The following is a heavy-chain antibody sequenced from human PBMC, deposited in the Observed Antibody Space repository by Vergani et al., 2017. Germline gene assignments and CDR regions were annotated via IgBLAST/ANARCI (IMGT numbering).Heavy chain of an antibody. V-gene: IGHV4-34*01. CDR3: ARAVLSYGDYAFDY. J-gene: IGHJ4*02. CDR2: INHSGST. CDR1: GGSFSGYY. D-gene: IGHD4-17*01. Sequence: QVQLQQWGAGLLKPSETLSLTCAVYGGSFSGYYWSWIRQPPGKGLEWIGEINHSGSTNYNPSLKSRVTISVDTSKNQFSLKLSSVTAADTAVYYCARAVLSYGDYAFDYWGQGTLVTVSS.